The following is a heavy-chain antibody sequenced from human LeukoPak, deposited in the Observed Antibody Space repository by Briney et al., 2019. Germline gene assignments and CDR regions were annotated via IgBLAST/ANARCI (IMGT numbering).Heavy chain of an antibody. J-gene: IGHJ4*02. CDR3: ARRGITMVRGVIDY. D-gene: IGHD3-10*01. CDR1: GGSISSSSYY. Sequence: PSETLSLTCTVPGGSISSSSYYWGWIRQPPGKGLEWIGNIYYSGSTYYNPSLKSRVTISVDTSKNQFSLKLSSVTAADTAVYYCARRGITMVRGVIDYWGQGTLVTVSS. CDR2: IYYSGST. V-gene: IGHV4-39*01.